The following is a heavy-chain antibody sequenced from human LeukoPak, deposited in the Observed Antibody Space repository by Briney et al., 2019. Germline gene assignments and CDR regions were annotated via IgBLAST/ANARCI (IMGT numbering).Heavy chain of an antibody. J-gene: IGHJ6*03. CDR1: GYTFTSCY. V-gene: IGHV1-46*01. Sequence: ASVKVSCKASGYTFTSCYMHWVRQAPGQGLEWMGIINPSGGSTSYAQKFQGRVTMTRDTSTSTVYMELSSLRSEDTAVYYCARGLGGSYSFYYYYYYMDVWGKGTTVTISS. CDR3: ARGLGGSYSFYYYYYYMDV. CDR2: INPSGGST. D-gene: IGHD1-26*01.